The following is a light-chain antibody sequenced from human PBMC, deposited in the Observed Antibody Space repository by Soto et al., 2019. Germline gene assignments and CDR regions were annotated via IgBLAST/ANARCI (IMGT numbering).Light chain of an antibody. CDR3: QQFIDGWT. Sequence: AIQLTQPPSSLSASVGDIVTITCRASQGISSFLAWYQQKPGKAPNLLIYDASTLESGVPSRFRGSGSETEFTLTISGLQPDDFATYYCQQFIDGWTFGQGTKVDIK. V-gene: IGKV1D-13*01. J-gene: IGKJ1*01. CDR2: DAS. CDR1: QGISSF.